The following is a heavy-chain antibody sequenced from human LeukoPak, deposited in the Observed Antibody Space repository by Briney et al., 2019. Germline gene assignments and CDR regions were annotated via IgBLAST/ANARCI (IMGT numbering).Heavy chain of an antibody. CDR3: ARHRGVTMVRGAHLGYWFDP. J-gene: IGHJ5*02. CDR1: GGSFSGYY. Sequence: SETLSLTCAVYGGSFSGYYWSWIRQPPGKGLEWIGEINHSGSTNYSPSLKSRVTISVDTSKNQFSLKLSSVTAADTAVYYCARHRGVTMVRGAHLGYWFDPWGQGTLVTVSS. D-gene: IGHD3-10*01. CDR2: INHSGST. V-gene: IGHV4-34*01.